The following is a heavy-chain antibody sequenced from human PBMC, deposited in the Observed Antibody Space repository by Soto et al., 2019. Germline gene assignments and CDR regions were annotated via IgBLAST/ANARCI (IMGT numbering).Heavy chain of an antibody. CDR2: TYYRSKWYN. CDR3: ERDPHYGHSILDI. CDR1: GDSVSRNSAA. Sequence: PSQTLSLTCASSGDSVSRNSAAWNWIRPSPSRGLEWLGRTYYRSKWYNDYAVSVKSRITINPDTSKNQFSLQLNSVTPEDTAVYYCERDPHYGHSILDIWGQGTMVTVSS. J-gene: IGHJ3*02. V-gene: IGHV6-1*01. D-gene: IGHD3-10*01.